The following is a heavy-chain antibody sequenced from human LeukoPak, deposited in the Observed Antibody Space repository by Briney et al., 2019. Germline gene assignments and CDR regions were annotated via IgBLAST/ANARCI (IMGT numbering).Heavy chain of an antibody. V-gene: IGHV3-7*01. J-gene: IGHJ4*02. CDR3: ARVSGRLERQSDLDY. CDR1: GFTFSTYW. Sequence: PGGSLRLSCAASGFTFSTYWMRWVRQTPGKGLEWVANIKGDGSEINYVDSVKGRFTISRDNAQASLYLQMISLRADDTAVYYCARVSGRLERQSDLDYWGQGTLVIVSS. CDR2: IKGDGSEI. D-gene: IGHD1-1*01.